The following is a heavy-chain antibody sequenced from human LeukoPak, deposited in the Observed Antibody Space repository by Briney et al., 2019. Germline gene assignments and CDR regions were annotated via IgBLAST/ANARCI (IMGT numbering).Heavy chain of an antibody. CDR3: ARNVSSGWYVGVFDY. J-gene: IGHJ4*02. CDR2: IYSGGST. D-gene: IGHD6-19*01. Sequence: GGSLRLSCAASGFTVSSNYMSWVRQAPGKGLEWVSVIYSGGSTYYADSVKGRFTISRDNSKNTLYLQMNSLRAEDTAVYYCARNVSSGWYVGVFDYWGQGTLVTVSS. CDR1: GFTVSSNY. V-gene: IGHV3-66*01.